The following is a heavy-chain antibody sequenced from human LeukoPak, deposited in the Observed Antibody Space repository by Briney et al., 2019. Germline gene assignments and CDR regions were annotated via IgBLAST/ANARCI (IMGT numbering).Heavy chain of an antibody. CDR1: GLTFSDYS. V-gene: IGHV3-48*02. CDR2: INSGSSTI. D-gene: IGHD4-23*01. J-gene: IGHJ4*02. CDR3: ARTRSKVGTPTFDY. Sequence: PGGSLRLSCAASGLTFSDYSMNWVRQAPGKGLEWVSYINSGSSTIYYVDSVEGRFTISRDNAKNSLYLQMNSLRDEDTAVYHCARTRSKVGTPTFDYWGQGTLVTVSS.